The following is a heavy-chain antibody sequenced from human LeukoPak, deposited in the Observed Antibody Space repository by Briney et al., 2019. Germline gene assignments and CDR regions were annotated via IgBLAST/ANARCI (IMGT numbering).Heavy chain of an antibody. J-gene: IGHJ3*02. V-gene: IGHV1-2*02. CDR2: INPNSGGT. D-gene: IGHD4-23*01. CDR1: EYTFTGYY. CDR3: ARGSVIWDRGGFDI. Sequence: ASVKVSCKASEYTFTGYYMHWVRQAPGQGLECMGWINPNSGGTNHAQKFQGRVTVTRDTSISTAYMELSRLRSDDTAVYYCARGSVIWDRGGFDIWGQGTMVTVSS.